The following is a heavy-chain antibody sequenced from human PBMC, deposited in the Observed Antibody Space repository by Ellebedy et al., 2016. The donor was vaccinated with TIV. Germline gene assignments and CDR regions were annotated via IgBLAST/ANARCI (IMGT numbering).Heavy chain of an antibody. CDR2: ISSSSSTI. J-gene: IGHJ4*02. Sequence: GESLKISCAASGFTFSSYSMNWVRQAPGKGLEWVSYISSSSSTIYYADSVKGRFTISRDNAKNSLYLQMNSLRDEDTAVYYCAGDYVWGSCRSPLGWGQGTLVTVSS. CDR3: AGDYVWGSCRSPLG. CDR1: GFTFSSYS. V-gene: IGHV3-48*02. D-gene: IGHD3-16*02.